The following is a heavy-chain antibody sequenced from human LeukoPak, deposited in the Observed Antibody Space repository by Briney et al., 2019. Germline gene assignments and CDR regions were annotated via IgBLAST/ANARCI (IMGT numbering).Heavy chain of an antibody. J-gene: IGHJ3*02. Sequence: ASVKVSCKASGYTSTSYYIHWVRQAPGQGLEWMGMINPSGGSTSYAQKFQGRVTMTRDTSTSTVYMELSSLRSEDSAVYYCARSAPQGYCTSTSCYARSAFDIWGQGTMVTVSS. V-gene: IGHV1-46*01. CDR1: GYTSTSYY. CDR3: ARSAPQGYCTSTSCYARSAFDI. CDR2: INPSGGST. D-gene: IGHD2-2*01.